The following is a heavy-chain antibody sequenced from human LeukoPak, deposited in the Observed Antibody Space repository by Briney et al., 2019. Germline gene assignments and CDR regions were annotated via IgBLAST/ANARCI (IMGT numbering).Heavy chain of an antibody. CDR3: ARFALTSSLDY. D-gene: IGHD6-13*01. CDR2: IYPGNSDT. J-gene: IGHJ4*02. V-gene: IGHV5-51*03. CDR1: GYSSTSYW. Sequence: GESLKISCKGSGYSSTSYWIGWVRQLPGKGLEWLGLIYPGNSDTRYSPFFQGQVTFSVDTSISTAYLHWGGLKASDTAMYYCARFALTSSLDYWGQGTLVTVSS.